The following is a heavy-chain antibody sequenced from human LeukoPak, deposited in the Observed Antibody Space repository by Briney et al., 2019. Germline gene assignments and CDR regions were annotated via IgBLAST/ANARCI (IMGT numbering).Heavy chain of an antibody. CDR2: ISYDGSNK. Sequence: GGSLRLSCAASRFTFSSYAMHWVRQAPGKGLERVAVISYDGSNKYYADSVKGRFTISRDNSKNTLYLQMNSLRAEDTAVYYCARDLIVVVPKHYYYYGMDVLGQGTTVTVSS. CDR1: RFTFSSYA. V-gene: IGHV3-30*04. J-gene: IGHJ6*02. CDR3: ARDLIVVVPKHYYYYGMDV. D-gene: IGHD3-22*01.